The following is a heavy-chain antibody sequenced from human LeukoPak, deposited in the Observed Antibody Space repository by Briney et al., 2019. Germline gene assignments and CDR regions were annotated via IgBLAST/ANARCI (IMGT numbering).Heavy chain of an antibody. D-gene: IGHD6-13*01. Sequence: GASVKVSCKASGGTFSSYAISWVRQAPGQGLEWMGRIIPIFGTANYAQKFQGRVTITTDESTSTAYMELSSLRSEDTAVYYCARDLKVSSSWYFDYWGQGTLVTVSS. J-gene: IGHJ4*02. CDR3: ARDLKVSSSWYFDY. V-gene: IGHV1-69*05. CDR2: IIPIFGTA. CDR1: GGTFSSYA.